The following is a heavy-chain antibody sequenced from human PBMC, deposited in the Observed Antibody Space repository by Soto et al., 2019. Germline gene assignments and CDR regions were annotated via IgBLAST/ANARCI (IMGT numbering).Heavy chain of an antibody. V-gene: IGHV1-8*01. CDR3: ARAVPSSITIFGVVIVRNNWFDP. Sequence: QVQLVQSGAEVKKPGASVKVSCKASGYTFTSYDINWVRQATGQGLEWMGWMNPNSGNTGYAQKFQGRVTMTRNTSISTAYMELSSLRSEDTAVYYCARAVPSSITIFGVVIVRNNWFDPWGQGTLVTVSS. CDR1: GYTFTSYD. J-gene: IGHJ5*02. CDR2: MNPNSGNT. D-gene: IGHD3-3*01.